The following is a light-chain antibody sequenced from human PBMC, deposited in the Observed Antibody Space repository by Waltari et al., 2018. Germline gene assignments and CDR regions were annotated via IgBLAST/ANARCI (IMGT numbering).Light chain of an antibody. Sequence: EIVLTQSPATLSLSPGERATLACRATQSVSRSLAWYQQKPGQAPSLLIDDASNRATGIPARFSGSGSGTYFTLTISSLEPEDFAVYYCQQRSNWPSITFGQGTRLEIK. CDR2: DAS. J-gene: IGKJ5*01. V-gene: IGKV3-11*01. CDR1: QSVSRS. CDR3: QQRSNWPSIT.